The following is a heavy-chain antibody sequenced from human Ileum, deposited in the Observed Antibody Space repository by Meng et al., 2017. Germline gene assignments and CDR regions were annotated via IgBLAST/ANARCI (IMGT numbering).Heavy chain of an antibody. CDR3: AKDWGGVGALDY. V-gene: IGHV3-74*03. D-gene: IGHD1-26*01. CDR2: TNGDGTYT. CDR1: GFTFTGNW. Sequence: EGLRVGAGGGFVRPGGYRRLSWAVSGFTFTGNWMHWVRQIPGKGPVWVARTNGDGTYTEYADSVRGRFTISRDNAKNTMYLQMISLRVEDTAVYFCAKDWGGVGALDYWGQGSLVTVSS. J-gene: IGHJ4*02.